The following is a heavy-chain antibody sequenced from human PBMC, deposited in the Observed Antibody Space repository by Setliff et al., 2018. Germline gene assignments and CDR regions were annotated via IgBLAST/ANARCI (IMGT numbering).Heavy chain of an antibody. CDR1: GGSISSGSYY. D-gene: IGHD6-6*01. CDR2: IYSSGST. J-gene: IGHJ6*03. CDR3: ARDLYSSSSGGFYYYYYYMDV. Sequence: SETLSLTCTVSGGSISSGSYYWSWIRQPAGKGLEWIGHIYSSGSTNYNPSLKSRVTISVDRSKNQFSLKLSSVIAADTAVYYCARDLYSSSSGGFYYYYYYMDVWGNGTTVTVSS. V-gene: IGHV4-61*09.